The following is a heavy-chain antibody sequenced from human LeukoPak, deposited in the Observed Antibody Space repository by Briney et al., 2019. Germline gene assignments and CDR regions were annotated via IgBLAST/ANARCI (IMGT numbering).Heavy chain of an antibody. CDR2: ISYDGSNK. Sequence: GGSLRLSCAASGFTFSSYGMHWVRQAPGKGLEWVAVISYDGSNKYYADSVKGRFTISRDNSKNTLYLQMNSLRAEDTAVYYCAKDLLPDYYYGMDVWAKGPRSPSP. J-gene: IGHJ6*02. CDR1: GFTFSSYG. CDR3: AKDLLPDYYYGMDV. V-gene: IGHV3-30*18. D-gene: IGHD2-15*01.